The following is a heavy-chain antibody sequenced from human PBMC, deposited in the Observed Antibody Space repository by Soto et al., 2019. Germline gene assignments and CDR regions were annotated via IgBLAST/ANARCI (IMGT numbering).Heavy chain of an antibody. J-gene: IGHJ4*02. D-gene: IGHD5-18*01. CDR2: INHSGST. V-gene: IGHV4-34*01. CDR1: GGSFSGYY. Sequence: PSETRSLTCAVYGGSFSGYYWSWIRQPPGKGLEWIGEINHSGSTNYNPSLKSRVTISVDTSKNQFSLKLSSVTAADTAVYYCARARQRSGYSYGYFDYWGQGTLVTVS. CDR3: ARARQRSGYSYGYFDY.